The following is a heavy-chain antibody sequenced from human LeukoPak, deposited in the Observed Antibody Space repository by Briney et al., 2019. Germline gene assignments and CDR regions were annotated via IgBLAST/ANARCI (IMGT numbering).Heavy chain of an antibody. CDR1: GFAVSSNH. CDR2: IYTAGGT. Sequence: GGSLRLSCAASGFAVSSNHMSWVRQAPGKGLECISIIYTAGGTYYADSVKGRFTISRDNSKNTLYLQMNSLRAEDTAVYYRARLWFGESQNDYWGQGTLVTVSS. V-gene: IGHV3-66*01. J-gene: IGHJ4*02. D-gene: IGHD3-10*01. CDR3: ARLWFGESQNDY.